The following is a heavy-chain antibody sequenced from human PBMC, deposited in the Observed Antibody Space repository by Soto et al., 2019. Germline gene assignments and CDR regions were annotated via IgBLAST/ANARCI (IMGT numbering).Heavy chain of an antibody. CDR2: INPKTAAT. V-gene: IGHV1-2*02. CDR3: ARIKWGLDYYSGMDV. D-gene: IGHD1-26*01. Sequence: QVQLVQSGAEVKKSGASVKVSCKASGYTFSDYFIQWLRQAPGQGLEWVAWINPKTAATNYAKKFQDRVNLTSDTSFSTAYLELSRLRTDDTAVYYCARIKWGLDYYSGMDVWGQGTAVTVSS. CDR1: GYTFSDYF. J-gene: IGHJ6*02.